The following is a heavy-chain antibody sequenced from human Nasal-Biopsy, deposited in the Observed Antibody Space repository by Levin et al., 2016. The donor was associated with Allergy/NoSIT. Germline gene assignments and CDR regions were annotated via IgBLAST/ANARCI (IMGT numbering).Heavy chain of an antibody. Sequence: SVKVSCKASGDTLGDFTFNWVRQAPGQGLEWMGRIIPVLHVANHAPMFEGRVTITADKSTSTAYMELSSLRSEDTAVYYCASGGYSYDSSYYEYYGLDVWGQGTTVTVSS. V-gene: IGHV1-69*02. D-gene: IGHD5-18*01. CDR3: ASGGYSYDSSYYEYYGLDV. CDR2: IIPVLHVA. J-gene: IGHJ6*02. CDR1: GDTLGDFT.